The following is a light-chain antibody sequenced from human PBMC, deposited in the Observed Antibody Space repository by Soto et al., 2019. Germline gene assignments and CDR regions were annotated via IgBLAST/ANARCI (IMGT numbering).Light chain of an antibody. CDR3: QQYYHWRT. CDR1: QSIGSH. V-gene: IGKV3-15*01. Sequence: EIVMTQSPATLSVSPGERATLSCRASQSIGSHLAWYQQKPGQGPRLLIYDASTRATGISARFSGSGSGTEFTLTISSLQSKDFAVYYCQQYYHWRTFGQGTKVEF. CDR2: DAS. J-gene: IGKJ1*01.